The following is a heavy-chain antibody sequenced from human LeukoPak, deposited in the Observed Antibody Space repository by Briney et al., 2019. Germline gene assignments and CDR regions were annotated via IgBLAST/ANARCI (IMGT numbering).Heavy chain of an antibody. Sequence: SETLSLTCTVSGGSIGSYYWNWIRQPPGKGLKWIGYIHYSGSTNHNASLKSRVTISVDTSKNQFSLKLSSVTAADTAVYYCARDGVAGGFDYWGQGTLVTVSS. V-gene: IGHV4-59*01. J-gene: IGHJ4*02. CDR2: IHYSGST. D-gene: IGHD6-19*01. CDR1: GGSIGSYY. CDR3: ARDGVAGGFDY.